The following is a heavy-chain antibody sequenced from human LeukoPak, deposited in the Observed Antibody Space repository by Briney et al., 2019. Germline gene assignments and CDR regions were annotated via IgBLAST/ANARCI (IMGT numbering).Heavy chain of an antibody. CDR1: GGSFSGYY. V-gene: IGHV4-34*01. Sequence: ASETLSLTCAVYGGSFSGYYWTWIRQPPGKGLEWIGEINHSGSTNYNPSLKSRVTISVDTSKNQFSLMLSSVAAADTAVYYCARAYGSGSGLDPWGQGTPVTVSS. D-gene: IGHD3-10*01. J-gene: IGHJ5*02. CDR2: INHSGST. CDR3: ARAYGSGSGLDP.